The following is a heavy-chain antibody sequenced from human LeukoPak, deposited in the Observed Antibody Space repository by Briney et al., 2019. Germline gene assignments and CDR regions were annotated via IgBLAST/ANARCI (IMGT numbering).Heavy chain of an antibody. D-gene: IGHD3-22*01. J-gene: IGHJ4*02. CDR2: ISGSGGST. V-gene: IGHV3-23*01. Sequence: PGGSLRLSCAASGFTFSSYAMSWVRQAPGKGLEWVSAISGSGGSTCYADSVKGRFTISRDNSKNTLYLQMNSLRAEDTAVYYCAKAMSYYYDSSGYYHFDYWGQGTLVTVSS. CDR1: GFTFSSYA. CDR3: AKAMSYYYDSSGYYHFDY.